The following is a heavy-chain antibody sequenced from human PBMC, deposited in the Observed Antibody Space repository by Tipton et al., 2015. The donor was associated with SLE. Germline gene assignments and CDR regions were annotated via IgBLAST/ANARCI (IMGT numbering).Heavy chain of an antibody. V-gene: IGHV3-20*04. D-gene: IGHD1-20*01. CDR2: INWNGVTT. J-gene: IGHJ3*02. Sequence: SLRLSCAASGFTFDDYGMTWVRQAPGKGLEWVSGINWNGVTTRYADSVKGRFTISRDNAKNSLYLQMNSLRAEDTALYYCARYGDITGTLGAFDIWGQGTMVTVSS. CDR1: GFTFDDYG. CDR3: ARYGDITGTLGAFDI.